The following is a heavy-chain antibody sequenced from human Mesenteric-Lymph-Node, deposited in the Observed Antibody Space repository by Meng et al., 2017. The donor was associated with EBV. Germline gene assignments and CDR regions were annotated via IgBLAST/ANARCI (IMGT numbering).Heavy chain of an antibody. J-gene: IGHJ4*02. Sequence: QGQWVQSGAEVKKPGASVKVSCKASGYTFTTYEINWVRQAPGQGLEWMGGIIPMFGAARYAQKFQGRVTITADESTTTAYMELSSLSSDDTAIYYCATDDCNGGTCYSCDYWGQGTLVTVSS. CDR1: GYTFTTYE. CDR2: IIPMFGAA. V-gene: IGHV1-69*01. CDR3: ATDDCNGGTCYSCDY. D-gene: IGHD2-15*01.